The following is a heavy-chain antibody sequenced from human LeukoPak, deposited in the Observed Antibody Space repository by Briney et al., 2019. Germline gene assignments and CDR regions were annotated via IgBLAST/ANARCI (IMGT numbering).Heavy chain of an antibody. D-gene: IGHD2-15*01. J-gene: IGHJ4*02. CDR1: GFTFSSYG. Sequence: GGSLRLSCAASGFTFSSYGMHWVRQAPGKGLEWVAVIGHDARVKIHAESLKGRFTISRDNSDSTLYLQMNSLRAEDTAVYYCAKDDIVVGQLDYWGQGTLVTVSS. CDR2: IGHDARVK. CDR3: AKDDIVVGQLDY. V-gene: IGHV3-33*06.